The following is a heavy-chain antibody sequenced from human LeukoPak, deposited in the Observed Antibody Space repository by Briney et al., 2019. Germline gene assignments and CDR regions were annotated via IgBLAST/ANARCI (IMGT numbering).Heavy chain of an antibody. J-gene: IGHJ3*02. CDR3: ARGGVYCSGGSCYEAFDI. V-gene: IGHV3-13*05. D-gene: IGHD2-15*01. CDR2: IGTAGDP. Sequence: PGGSLRLSCAASGFTFSSYDMHWVRQATGKGLEWVSDIGTAGDPYYPGSVKGRFTISRENAKNSLYLQMNSLRAGDTAVYYCARGGVYCSGGSCYEAFDIWGQGTMVTVSS. CDR1: GFTFSSYD.